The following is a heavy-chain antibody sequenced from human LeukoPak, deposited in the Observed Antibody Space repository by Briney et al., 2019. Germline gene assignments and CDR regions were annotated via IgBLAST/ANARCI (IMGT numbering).Heavy chain of an antibody. J-gene: IGHJ4*02. D-gene: IGHD3-22*01. CDR2: ISGSGGST. V-gene: IGHV3-23*01. Sequence: GGSLRLSCAASGFTFSSYAMSWVRQAPGKGLEWVSAISGSGGSTYYADSVKGRFTISRDNSKNTLYLQMNSLRAEDTAVYYCAKDLAPYYDSSGCPSYWGQGTLVTVSS. CDR1: GFTFSSYA. CDR3: AKDLAPYYDSSGCPSY.